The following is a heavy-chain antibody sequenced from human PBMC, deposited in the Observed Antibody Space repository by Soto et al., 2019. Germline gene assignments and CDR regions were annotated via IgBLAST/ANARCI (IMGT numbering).Heavy chain of an antibody. CDR2: MNYRGIT. CDR1: GGSIRSDGYY. Sequence: QVQLQESGPGLLKPSQTLSLTCTVSGGSIRSDGYYWTWIRQRPGKGLEWRGYMNYRGITYYNPSLKSRLTISEDTSKNHFSLNLSSVTAADTAVYYCARDGLSGGDAFDIWGQGTMVVVSS. J-gene: IGHJ3*02. V-gene: IGHV4-31*03. CDR3: ARDGLSGGDAFDI. D-gene: IGHD3-10*01.